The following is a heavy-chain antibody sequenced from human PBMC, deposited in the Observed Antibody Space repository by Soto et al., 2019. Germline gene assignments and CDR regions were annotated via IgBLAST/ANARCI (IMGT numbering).Heavy chain of an antibody. V-gene: IGHV4-39*01. CDR3: ARQPESTSYFAY. J-gene: IGHJ4*02. D-gene: IGHD2-2*01. CDR1: GASISTSSDF. Sequence: QLQLQESGPGLVRSSETLSLTCSVSGASISTSSDFWGWIRQAPGKGLEWIGNVYKSGTTRLNPSLKRRVSIFVDRAKNQFSLELNSATAEDRAVYYCARQPESTSYFAYWGQGILVTVSS. CDR2: VYKSGTT.